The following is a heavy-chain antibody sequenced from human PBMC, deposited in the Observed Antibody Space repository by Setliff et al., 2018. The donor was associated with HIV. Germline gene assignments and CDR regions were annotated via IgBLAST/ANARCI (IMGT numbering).Heavy chain of an antibody. V-gene: IGHV1-2*06. CDR2: INPNSGGT. CDR1: GYTFTGYY. Sequence: ASVKVXXXASGYTFTGYYMHWVRQAPGQGLEWMGRINPNSGGTNYAQKFQGRVTMTXDTSISTAYMELSRLRSDATARYYCSKHYNDSSGYRHYYYYYXXDXXXXGTTVTVSS. D-gene: IGHD3-22*01. J-gene: IGHJ6*01. CDR3: SKHYNDSSGYRHYYYYYXXDX.